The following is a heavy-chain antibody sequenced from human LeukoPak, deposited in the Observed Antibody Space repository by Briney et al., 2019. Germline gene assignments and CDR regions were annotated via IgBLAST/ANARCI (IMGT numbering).Heavy chain of an antibody. CDR1: GFTFSSYW. D-gene: IGHD1-26*01. CDR2: IISDGSST. J-gene: IGHJ5*02. V-gene: IGHV3-74*01. CDR3: VRGVGGDSRFDP. Sequence: GGSLRLSCAASGFTFSSYWMHWVRQAPGKGLVWVSRIISDGSSTSYADSVKGRFTISRDNAKNTLYLQMNSLRVEDTAVYYCVRGVGGDSRFDPWGQGTRVTVSS.